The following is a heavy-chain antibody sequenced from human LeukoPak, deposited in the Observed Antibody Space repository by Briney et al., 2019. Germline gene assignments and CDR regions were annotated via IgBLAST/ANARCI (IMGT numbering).Heavy chain of an antibody. J-gene: IGHJ6*03. CDR3: ARDLASSSWQPPKGGDYYYYMDV. D-gene: IGHD6-13*01. CDR2: IKQDGSEK. V-gene: IGHV3-7*01. Sequence: GGSLRLSCAASGFTFSRYWMSWVRQAPGKGLEWVANIKQDGSEKYYVDSVKGRFTISRDNAKSSLYLQMNSLRAEDTAVYYCARDLASSSWQPPKGGDYYYYMDVWGKGTTVTVSS. CDR1: GFTFSRYW.